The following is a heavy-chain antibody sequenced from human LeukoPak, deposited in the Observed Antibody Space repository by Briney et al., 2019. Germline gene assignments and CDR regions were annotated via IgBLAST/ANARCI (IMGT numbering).Heavy chain of an antibody. CDR1: GFTFSDYY. D-gene: IGHD3-3*01. J-gene: IGHJ6*03. V-gene: IGHV3-11*04. CDR2: ISSSGSTI. Sequence: PGGSLRLSCAASGFTFSDYYMSWIRQAPGKGLEWVSYISSSGSTIYYADSVKGRFTISRDNAKNSLYLQMNSLRAEDTAVYYCARAAPLRFLEWLPSGYYYYYMDVWGKGTTVTVSS. CDR3: ARAAPLRFLEWLPSGYYYYYMDV.